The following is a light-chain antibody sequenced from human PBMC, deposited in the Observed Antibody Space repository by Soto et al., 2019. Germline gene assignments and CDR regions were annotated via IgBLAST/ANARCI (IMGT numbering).Light chain of an antibody. CDR2: EVS. CDR1: STDVGGYNY. V-gene: IGLV2-14*01. Sequence: QSALTQPASVSGSPGQSITISCTGTSTDVGGYNYVSWYKQHPGKDPKLMIYEVSKRPSGVSDRFSGSKSGNTAYLTISGLQAEDEGDYYCSLYTSSSNVVFGGGTKLTVL. J-gene: IGLJ2*01. CDR3: SLYTSSSNVV.